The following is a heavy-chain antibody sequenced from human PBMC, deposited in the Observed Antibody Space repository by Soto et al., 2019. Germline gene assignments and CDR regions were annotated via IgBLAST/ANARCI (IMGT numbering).Heavy chain of an antibody. D-gene: IGHD2-15*01. CDR3: EREETVVSRSLCEY. CDR2: INTGKGNT. V-gene: IGHV1-3*04. Sequence: GSVXVSSRSPLSSFTTYAIHLLLLAAGQRPEWMGWINTGKGNTRYSQKFQGRVTFARETLATTVYLELSSLKSEDTAVYYCEREETVVSRSLCEYWGPGSRVTVSS. J-gene: IGHJ4*02. CDR1: LSSFTTYA.